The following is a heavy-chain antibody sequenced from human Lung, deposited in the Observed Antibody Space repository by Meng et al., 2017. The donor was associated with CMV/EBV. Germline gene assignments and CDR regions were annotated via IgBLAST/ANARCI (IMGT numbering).Heavy chain of an antibody. J-gene: IGHJ6*02. Sequence: SXXVSXKASGGTFSSYAISWVRQAPGQGLEWMGGIIPIFGTANYAQKFQGRVTITTDESTSTAYMELSSLRSEDTAVYYCASCPSSSSSNYYYYYGMDVWXQGPTVTVSS. D-gene: IGHD6-13*01. CDR1: GGTFSSYA. CDR3: ASCPSSSSSNYYYYYGMDV. V-gene: IGHV1-69*05. CDR2: IIPIFGTA.